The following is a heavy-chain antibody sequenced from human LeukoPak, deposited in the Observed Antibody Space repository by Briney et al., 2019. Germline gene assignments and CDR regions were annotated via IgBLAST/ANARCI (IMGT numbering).Heavy chain of an antibody. V-gene: IGHV3-11*01. Sequence: GGSLRLSCAASGFTFSDYYMSWIRQAPGKGLEWVSYISSSGSTIYYADSVKGRFTISRDNAKTSLYLQMNSLRAEGTAVYYCARVDLSQYSYGSGSNLRYWGQGTLVTVSS. CDR1: GFTFSDYY. J-gene: IGHJ4*02. CDR3: ARVDLSQYSYGSGSNLRY. D-gene: IGHD3-10*01. CDR2: ISSSGSTI.